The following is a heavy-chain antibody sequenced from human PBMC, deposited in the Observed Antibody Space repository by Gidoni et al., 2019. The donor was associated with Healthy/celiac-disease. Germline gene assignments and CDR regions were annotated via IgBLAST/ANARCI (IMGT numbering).Heavy chain of an antibody. CDR1: GFTFSSYG. J-gene: IGHJ6*02. Sequence: GFTFSSYGMHWVRQAPGQGLEWVAVIWYDGSNKYYADSVKGRFTISRDNSKNTLYLQMNSLRAEDTAVYYSARDRGDYGDYTYYYGMDVWGQGTMVTVSS. CDR2: IWYDGSNK. D-gene: IGHD4-17*01. V-gene: IGHV3-33*01. CDR3: ARDRGDYGDYTYYYGMDV.